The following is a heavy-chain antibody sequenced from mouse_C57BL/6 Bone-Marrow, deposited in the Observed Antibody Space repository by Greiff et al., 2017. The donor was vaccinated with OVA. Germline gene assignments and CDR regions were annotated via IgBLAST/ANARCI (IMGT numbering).Heavy chain of an antibody. CDR3: AKGGKGIYYGPYFDV. D-gene: IGHD2-1*01. J-gene: IGHJ1*03. CDR1: GFSLTSYG. Sequence: QVQLQQSGPGLVQPSQSLSITCTVSGFSLTSYGVHWVRQSPGKGLEWLGVIWRGGSTDYNAAFMSRLSITKDNSKSQVFFKMNSLQADDTAIYYCAKGGKGIYYGPYFDVWGTGTTVTVSS. CDR2: IWRGGST. V-gene: IGHV2-5*01.